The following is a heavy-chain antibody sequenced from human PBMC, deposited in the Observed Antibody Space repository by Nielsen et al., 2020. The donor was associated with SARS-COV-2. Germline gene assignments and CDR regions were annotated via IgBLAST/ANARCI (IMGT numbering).Heavy chain of an antibody. CDR3: ARDSRGEARFLEWLLYHFDY. J-gene: IGHJ4*02. Sequence: SETLSLTCTVSGGSISSSSYYWGWIRQPPGKGLEWIGSNYYSGSTYYNPSLKSRVTISVDTSKNQFSLKLSSVTAADTAVYYCARDSRGEARFLEWLLYHFDYWGQGTLVTVSS. V-gene: IGHV4-39*07. D-gene: IGHD3-3*01. CDR2: NYYSGST. CDR1: GGSISSSSYY.